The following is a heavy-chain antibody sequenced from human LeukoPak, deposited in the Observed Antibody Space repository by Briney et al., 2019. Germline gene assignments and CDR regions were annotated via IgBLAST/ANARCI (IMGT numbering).Heavy chain of an antibody. CDR3: ARASLGTGTTWDYYYYYMDV. D-gene: IGHD1-7*01. CDR2: ISSSSSYI. Sequence: PGGSLRLSCAASGFTFSSYSMNWVRQAPGKGLEWVSSISSSSSYIYYADSVKGRFTISRDNAKNSLYLQMNSLRAEDTAVYYCARASLGTGTTWDYYYYYMDVWGKGTTVTVSS. CDR1: GFTFSSYS. V-gene: IGHV3-21*01. J-gene: IGHJ6*03.